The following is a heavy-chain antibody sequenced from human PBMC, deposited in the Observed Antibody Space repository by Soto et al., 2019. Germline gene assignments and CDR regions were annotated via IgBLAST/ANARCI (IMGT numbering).Heavy chain of an antibody. V-gene: IGHV4-4*02. Sequence: PSETLSLTCAVSGASIRSNNCLSWVRQPPGKGLEWIGEIFHSGSTNYNPSLKTRLTISVDKSKNQFSLKLSSVTAADTAVYYCARVWGGAFDIWGQGTMVT. CDR1: GASIRSNNC. D-gene: IGHD3-10*01. CDR2: IFHSGST. CDR3: ARVWGGAFDI. J-gene: IGHJ3*02.